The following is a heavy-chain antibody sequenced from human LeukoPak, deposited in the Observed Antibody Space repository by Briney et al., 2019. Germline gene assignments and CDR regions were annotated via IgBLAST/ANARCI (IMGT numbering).Heavy chain of an antibody. Sequence: PGGSLRLSCAASGFTFSSYSMNWVRQAPGKGLEWVSYISSSSSTIYYADSVKGRFTISRDNSKNTLYLQMNSLRAEDTAVYYCAKESSSGWTDYWGQGTLVTVSS. J-gene: IGHJ4*02. CDR3: AKESSSGWTDY. CDR2: ISSSSSTI. V-gene: IGHV3-48*01. CDR1: GFTFSSYS. D-gene: IGHD6-19*01.